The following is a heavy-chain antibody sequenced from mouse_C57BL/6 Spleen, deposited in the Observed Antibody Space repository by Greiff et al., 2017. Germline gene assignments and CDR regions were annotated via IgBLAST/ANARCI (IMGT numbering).Heavy chain of an antibody. D-gene: IGHD1-1*02. CDR3: ARRVAPYAMDY. CDR1: GYTFTSYW. CDR2: IDPSDSYT. Sequence: QVHVKQPGAELVKPGASVKLSCKASGYTFTSYWMQWVKQRPGQGLEWIGEIDPSDSYTNYNQKFKGKATLTVDTSSSTAYMQLSSLTSEDSAVYYCARRVAPYAMDYWGQGTSVTVSS. V-gene: IGHV1-50*01. J-gene: IGHJ4*01.